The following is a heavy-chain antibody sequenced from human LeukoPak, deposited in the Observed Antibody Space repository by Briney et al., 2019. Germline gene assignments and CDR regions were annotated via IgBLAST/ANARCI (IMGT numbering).Heavy chain of an antibody. CDR2: INPSGGST. Sequence: ASVKVSCKASGYTFTSYYMHWVRQAPGQGLEWMGIINPSGGSTTYAQKFQGRVTMTEDTSTDTAYMELSSLRSEDTAVYYCATLGGYSASFDYWGQGTLVTVSS. D-gene: IGHD4-11*01. V-gene: IGHV1-46*01. J-gene: IGHJ4*02. CDR3: ATLGGYSASFDY. CDR1: GYTFTSYY.